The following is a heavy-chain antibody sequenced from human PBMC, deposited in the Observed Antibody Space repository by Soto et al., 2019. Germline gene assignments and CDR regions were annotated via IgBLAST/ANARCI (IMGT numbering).Heavy chain of an antibody. V-gene: IGHV4-31*03. Sequence: QVQLQESGPGLVKPSQTLSLICTVSGGSISRGGYYWSWIRQHPGKGLEWIGHMYYTGTTHYNPSLKSRVTMSVDTSKNQFSLKLNSVTAADTAVYYCASFVLPGYTYGSDYWGQGTLVTVSS. CDR1: GGSISRGGYY. J-gene: IGHJ4*02. CDR2: MYYTGTT. CDR3: ASFVLPGYTYGSDY. D-gene: IGHD5-18*01.